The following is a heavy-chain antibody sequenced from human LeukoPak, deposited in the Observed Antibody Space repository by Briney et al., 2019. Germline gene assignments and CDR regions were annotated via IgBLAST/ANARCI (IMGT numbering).Heavy chain of an antibody. CDR1: GFTFSLYG. CDR2: ISNDGDSE. D-gene: IGHD3-10*01. CDR3: AKDGRGRTFFGDIEY. V-gene: IGHV3-30*18. Sequence: GGSLRLSCAASGFTFSLYGMHWVRQAPGKGLEWVALISNDGDSEYYIDSVKGRFTIFRDNAKDTLYLQMNSLRGEDTAVYYCAKDGRGRTFFGDIEYWGQGTLVAVSS. J-gene: IGHJ4*02.